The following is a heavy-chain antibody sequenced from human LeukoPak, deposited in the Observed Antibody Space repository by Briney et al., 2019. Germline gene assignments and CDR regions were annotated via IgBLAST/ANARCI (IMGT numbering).Heavy chain of an antibody. D-gene: IGHD3-10*01. Sequence: PGGSLRLSCAASGFTFSSYGMHWVRQAPGKGLEWVAVIWYDGSNKYYADSVKGRITISRDNSKNTLYLQMNSLRAEDTAVYYCARVVERYYYYYGMDVWGQGTTVTVSS. V-gene: IGHV3-33*01. J-gene: IGHJ6*02. CDR1: GFTFSSYG. CDR2: IWYDGSNK. CDR3: ARVVERYYYYYGMDV.